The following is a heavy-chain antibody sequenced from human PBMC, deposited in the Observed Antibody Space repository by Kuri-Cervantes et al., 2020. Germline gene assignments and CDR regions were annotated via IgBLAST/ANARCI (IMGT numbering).Heavy chain of an antibody. CDR3: AKGGSSGWTGDY. J-gene: IGHJ4*02. CDR1: GFTFSDYY. D-gene: IGHD6-19*01. Sequence: GESLKISCAASGFTFSDYYMSWIRQAPGKGLEWVSYLSNSGNTIYYADSVKGRFTVSRDTAKKSLYLQMNSLRAEDTAVYYCAKGGSSGWTGDYWGQGTLVTVSS. CDR2: LSNSGNTI. V-gene: IGHV3-11*04.